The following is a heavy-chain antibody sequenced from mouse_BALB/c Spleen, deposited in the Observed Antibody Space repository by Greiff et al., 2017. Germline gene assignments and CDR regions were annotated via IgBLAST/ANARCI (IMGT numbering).Heavy chain of an antibody. CDR2: IRNKANGYTT. Sequence: DVKLVESGGGLVQPGGSLRLSCATSGFTFTDYYMSWVRQPPGKALEWLGFIRNKANGYTTEYSASVKGRFTISRDNSQSILYLQMNTLRAEDSATYYCARDRGDFDYWGQGTTLTVSS. V-gene: IGHV7-3*02. CDR3: ARDRGDFDY. CDR1: GFTFTDYY. J-gene: IGHJ2*01.